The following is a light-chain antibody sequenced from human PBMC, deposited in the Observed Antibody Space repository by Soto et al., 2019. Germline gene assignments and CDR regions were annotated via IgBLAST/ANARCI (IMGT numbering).Light chain of an antibody. J-gene: IGKJ3*01. Sequence: DCVMTQSPDSLAVSLGERATINCKSGQSVLYTSNNKNYLAWYQQKAGQPPKLLIYWASYRESGVPDRFIASGSGTDFTLTISSLHVEDVATYYCQQYYSTPTLGPGTKVDIK. CDR2: WAS. CDR1: QSVLYTSNNKNY. CDR3: QQYYSTPT. V-gene: IGKV4-1*01.